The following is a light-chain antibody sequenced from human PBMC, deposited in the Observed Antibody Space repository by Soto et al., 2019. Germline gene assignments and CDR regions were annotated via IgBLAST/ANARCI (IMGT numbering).Light chain of an antibody. J-gene: IGKJ5*01. Sequence: EIVLTQSPGTLSLSTGDRATLSCRASQSVSSNYLAWYQQKHGQAPRLLIYGASTRATGIPARFGGSGSRTEFTLTISSLQSEDFAVYYCQQYNYWPRTFGQGTRLEIK. CDR2: GAS. CDR1: QSVSSN. V-gene: IGKV3-15*01. CDR3: QQYNYWPRT.